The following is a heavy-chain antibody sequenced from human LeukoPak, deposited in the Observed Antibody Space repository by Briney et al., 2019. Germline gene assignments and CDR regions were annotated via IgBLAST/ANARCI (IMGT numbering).Heavy chain of an antibody. D-gene: IGHD3-3*01. CDR3: ARGNTYYDFWSGYYTFDY. CDR2: ISAYNGNT. J-gene: IGHJ4*02. V-gene: IGHV1-18*01. Sequence: GASVKVSCKASGYIFTSYGISWVRQAPGQGLEWMGWISAYNGNTNYAQKLQGRVTMTTDTSTSTAYMELRSLRSDDTAVYYCARGNTYYDFWSGYYTFDYWGQGTLVTVSS. CDR1: GYIFTSYG.